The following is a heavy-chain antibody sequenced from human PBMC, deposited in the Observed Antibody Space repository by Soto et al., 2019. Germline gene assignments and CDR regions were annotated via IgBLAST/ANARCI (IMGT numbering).Heavy chain of an antibody. J-gene: IGHJ2*01. CDR3: ARELIVTIIVVVTSGFDL. CDR2: IIPIFGTA. V-gene: IGHV1-69*12. Sequence: QVQLVQSGAEVKKPGSSVKVSCKASGGTFSSYAISWVRQAPGQGLEWMGGIIPIFGTANYAQKFQGRVTITADDSTSTADTELSILRLEDTAVYYCARELIVTIIVVVTSGFDLWGRGTLVTVSS. CDR1: GGTFSSYA. D-gene: IGHD3-22*01.